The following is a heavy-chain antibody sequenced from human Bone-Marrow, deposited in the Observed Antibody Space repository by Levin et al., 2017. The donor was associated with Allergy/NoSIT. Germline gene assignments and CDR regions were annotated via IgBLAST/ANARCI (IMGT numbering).Heavy chain of an antibody. CDR1: DFSITGGYL. CDR3: ARDNTGFVMDV. V-gene: IGHV4-38-2*02. D-gene: IGHD5-18*01. J-gene: IGHJ6*02. CDR2: AYHSGNT. Sequence: SETLSLTCIISDFSITGGYLWGWIRQPPGKGLEWIGSAYHSGNTYYNPSLQSRVTISVDTSKNQLSLNVKAVTVADTAVYFCARDNTGFVMDVWGQGTTVTVSS.